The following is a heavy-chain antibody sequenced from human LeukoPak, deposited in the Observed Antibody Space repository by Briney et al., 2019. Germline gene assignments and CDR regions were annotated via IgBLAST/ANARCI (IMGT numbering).Heavy chain of an antibody. CDR3: ARDPSLRFGEPYFDS. J-gene: IGHJ4*02. Sequence: PSETLSLTCTVSGGSISNYYWNWLRQPAGKGLEWIGRIYSSGSTNYNSSLESRVSMSVDTSKNQFSLKLSSVTAADTAVYYCARDPSLRFGEPYFDSWGQGTLVTVSS. CDR1: GGSISNYY. V-gene: IGHV4-4*07. CDR2: IYSSGST. D-gene: IGHD3-10*01.